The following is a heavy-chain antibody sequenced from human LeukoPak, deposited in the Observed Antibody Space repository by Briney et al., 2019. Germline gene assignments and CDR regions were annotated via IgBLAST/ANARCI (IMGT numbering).Heavy chain of an antibody. Sequence: ASVKVSCKASGYTFTSYDINWVRQATGQGLEWMGWMNPNSGNTGYAQKFQGRVTMTRDTSISTAYMELSRLRSDDTAVYYCARDMGYYDSSGYYYGAFDIWGQGTMVTVSS. CDR2: MNPNSGNT. J-gene: IGHJ3*02. CDR1: GYTFTSYD. D-gene: IGHD3-22*01. V-gene: IGHV1-8*01. CDR3: ARDMGYYDSSGYYYGAFDI.